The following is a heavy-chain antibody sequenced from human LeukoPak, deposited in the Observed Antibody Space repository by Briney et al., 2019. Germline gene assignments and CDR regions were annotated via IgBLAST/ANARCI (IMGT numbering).Heavy chain of an antibody. CDR3: ARGPENTIFGVVTPRRGTDV. CDR2: INPNSGGT. Sequence: VASVKVSCKASGYTFTGYYMHWVRQAPGQGLEWMGWINPNSGGTNYAQKFQGWVTMTRDTSISTAYMELSRLRSDDTAVYYCARGPENTIFGVVTPRRGTDVWGQGTTVTVSS. CDR1: GYTFTGYY. V-gene: IGHV1-2*04. D-gene: IGHD3-3*01. J-gene: IGHJ6*02.